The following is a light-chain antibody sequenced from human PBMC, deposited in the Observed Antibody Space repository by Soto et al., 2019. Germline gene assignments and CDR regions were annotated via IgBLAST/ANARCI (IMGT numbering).Light chain of an antibody. CDR1: QSVTSNY. Sequence: EVVLTQSPGTLSLSPGERATLSCRASQSVTSNYLAWYQQKPGQAPRHLIYGVSSRATGIPDRFSGSGSGTDFTLTISRLEAEDFAVYYCQQYGGAPFTFGPGTKVDIK. J-gene: IGKJ3*01. CDR3: QQYGGAPFT. CDR2: GVS. V-gene: IGKV3-20*01.